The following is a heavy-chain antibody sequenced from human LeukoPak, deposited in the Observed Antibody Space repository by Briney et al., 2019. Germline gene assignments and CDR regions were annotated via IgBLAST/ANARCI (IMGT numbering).Heavy chain of an antibody. CDR3: ATEGTRRRGGDCQNCDY. Sequence: ASVKVSCKVSGYTLTELSMHWVRQAPGKGLEWMGGFDPEDGETIYAQKFQGRVTMTEDTSTDTAYMELSSLRSEDTAVYYCATEGTRRRGGDCQNCDYWGQGTLVTVSS. CDR1: GYTLTELS. V-gene: IGHV1-24*01. D-gene: IGHD2-21*02. CDR2: FDPEDGET. J-gene: IGHJ4*02.